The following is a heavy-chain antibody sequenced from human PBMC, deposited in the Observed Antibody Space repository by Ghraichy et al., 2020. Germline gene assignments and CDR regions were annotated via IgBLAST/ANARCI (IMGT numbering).Heavy chain of an antibody. CDR3: ARYCSSTSCYLGVDY. D-gene: IGHD2-2*01. CDR2: IYYSGST. Sequence: GSLRLSCTVSGGSISSSSYYWGWIRQPPGKGLEWIGSIYYSGSTYYNPSLKSRVTISVDTSKNQFSLKLSSVTAADTAVYYCARYCSSTSCYLGVDYWGQRSLVTVSS. CDR1: GGSISSSSYY. J-gene: IGHJ4*02. V-gene: IGHV4-39*01.